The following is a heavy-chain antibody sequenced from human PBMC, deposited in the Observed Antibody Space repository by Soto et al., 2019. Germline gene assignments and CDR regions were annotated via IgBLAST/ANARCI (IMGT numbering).Heavy chain of an antibody. Sequence: GSSIRWCYYRGMNQQPPGEGLEWIGSIYYSGSTYYNPSLKSRVTISVDTSKNQFSLKLSSVTAADTAVYYCARLQYYYGSDNYYGMDVWGQGTTVTV. CDR3: ARLQYYYGSDNYYGMDV. J-gene: IGHJ6*02. CDR2: IYYSGST. D-gene: IGHD3-10*01. CDR1: GSSIRWCYY. V-gene: IGHV4-39*01.